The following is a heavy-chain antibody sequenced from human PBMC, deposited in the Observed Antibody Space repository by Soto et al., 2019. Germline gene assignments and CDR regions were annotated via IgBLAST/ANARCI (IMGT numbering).Heavy chain of an antibody. V-gene: IGHV3-30-3*01. Sequence: ESGGGVVQPGRSLRLSCAASGFTFSSYAMHWVRQAPGKGLEWVAVISYDGSNKYYADSVKGRFTISRDNSKNTLYLQMNSLRAEDTAVYYCASSQSVLSGFDYWGQGTLVTVSS. CDR2: ISYDGSNK. D-gene: IGHD2-8*01. J-gene: IGHJ4*02. CDR1: GFTFSSYA. CDR3: ASSQSVLSGFDY.